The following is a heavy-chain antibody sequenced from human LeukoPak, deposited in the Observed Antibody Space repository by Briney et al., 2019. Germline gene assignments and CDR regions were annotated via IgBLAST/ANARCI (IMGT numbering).Heavy chain of an antibody. CDR2: INPSGGST. V-gene: IGHV1-46*01. D-gene: IGHD1-20*01. J-gene: IGHJ6*02. Sequence: GASVKVSCKASGYTFTSDYMHWVRQAPGQGLEWMGIINPSGGSTSYAQKFQGRVTMTRDTSTSTVYMELSSLRSEDTAVYYCARSITGYGMDVWGQGTTVTVSS. CDR3: ARSITGYGMDV. CDR1: GYTFTSDY.